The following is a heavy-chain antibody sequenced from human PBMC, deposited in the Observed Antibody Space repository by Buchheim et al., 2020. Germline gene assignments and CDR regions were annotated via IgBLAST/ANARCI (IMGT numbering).Heavy chain of an antibody. Sequence: EVQLLESGGGLVQPGGSLRLSCAASGFTFSSYAMSWVRQAPGKGLEWVSAISGSGGSTYYADSVKGRFNISRDNSQNTLYLQMNSLRAEDTAVYYCAKATTRARYYYYGMDVWGQGTT. CDR2: ISGSGGST. CDR1: GFTFSSYA. J-gene: IGHJ6*02. V-gene: IGHV3-23*01. D-gene: IGHD1-1*01. CDR3: AKATTRARYYYYGMDV.